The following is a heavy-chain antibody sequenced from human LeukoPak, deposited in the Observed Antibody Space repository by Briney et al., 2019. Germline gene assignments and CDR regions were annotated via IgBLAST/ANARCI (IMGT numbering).Heavy chain of an antibody. D-gene: IGHD1-1*01. V-gene: IGHV5-51*01. CDR3: ARPGERSRRDWNLDQ. Sequence: AESPQISCKASGYSFSNYWIGWVRQVPGKGLEWRGIVYPRVSDTRYSPSFQGQVTISADKSISTAYLQWSSLKASDTAVYYCARPGERSRRDWNLDQWGQGTLVTVSS. CDR2: VYPRVSDT. J-gene: IGHJ4*02. CDR1: GYSFSNYW.